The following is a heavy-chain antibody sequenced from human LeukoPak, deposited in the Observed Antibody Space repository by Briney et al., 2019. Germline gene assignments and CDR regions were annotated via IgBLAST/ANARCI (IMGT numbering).Heavy chain of an antibody. CDR1: GFTVSSNY. J-gene: IGHJ4*02. CDR3: ARSTGLSGYPYTIDY. V-gene: IGHV3-53*01. Sequence: GGSLRLSCAASGFTVSSNYMSWVRQAPGKGLEWVSVIYSDGSTYYADSVKGRFTISRDNSKNTLYLQMNSLRAEDTAVYYCARSTGLSGYPYTIDYWGQGTLVTVSS. CDR2: IYSDGST. D-gene: IGHD3-22*01.